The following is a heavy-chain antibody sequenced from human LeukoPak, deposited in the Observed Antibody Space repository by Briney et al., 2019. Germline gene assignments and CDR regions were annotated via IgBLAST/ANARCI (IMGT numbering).Heavy chain of an antibody. CDR1: GGSFSGYY. V-gene: IGHV4-34*01. CDR2: ISYSGTT. CDR3: ARAARSGNHDY. Sequence: PSETLSLTCAVYGGSFSGYYWSWIRQPPGKGLEWIGSISYSGTTYYNPSLKSRLTISFDTSKNHFSLKLTSVTAADTALYYCARAARSGNHDYWGQGTLVTVSS. J-gene: IGHJ4*02.